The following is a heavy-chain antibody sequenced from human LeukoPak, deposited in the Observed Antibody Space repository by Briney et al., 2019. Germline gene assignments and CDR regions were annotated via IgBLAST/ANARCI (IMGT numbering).Heavy chain of an antibody. D-gene: IGHD3-10*01. J-gene: IGHJ3*02. CDR2: INHSGST. CDR3: ASLRGHDAFDI. Sequence: PSETLSLTCAVYGGSFSGYCWSWIRQPPGKGLEWIGEINHSGSTNYNPSLKSRVTISVDTSKNQFSLKLSSVTAADTAVYYCASLRGHDAFDIWGQGTMVTVSS. CDR1: GGSFSGYC. V-gene: IGHV4-34*01.